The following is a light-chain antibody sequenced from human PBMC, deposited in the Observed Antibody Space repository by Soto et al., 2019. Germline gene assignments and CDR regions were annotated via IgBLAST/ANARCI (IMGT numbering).Light chain of an antibody. CDR1: QSISTY. CDR3: QQSYSSPRT. Sequence: DIQMTQSPSSLSASVGDRVTLTCRASQSISTYLHWYQQTPGKAPKLLIYSASTLQSGVPSRFSGSGSGTDFTLTISSLQPEDFATYYCQQSYSSPRTFGQGTKVDIK. V-gene: IGKV1-39*01. CDR2: SAS. J-gene: IGKJ1*01.